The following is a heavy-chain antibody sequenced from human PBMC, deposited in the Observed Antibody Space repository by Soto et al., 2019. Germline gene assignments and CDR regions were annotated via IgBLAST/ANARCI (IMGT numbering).Heavy chain of an antibody. CDR2: IYHSGST. J-gene: IGHJ4*02. D-gene: IGHD2-8*01. Sequence: SETLSLTCAVSGGSISSGGYSWSWIRQPPGKGLEWIGYIYHSGSTYYNPSLKSRVTISVDRSKNQFSLKLSSVTAADTAVYYCARGAASVSETYCTNGVCPWYFDYWGQGTL. CDR1: GGSISSGGYS. V-gene: IGHV4-30-2*01. CDR3: ARGAASVSETYCTNGVCPWYFDY.